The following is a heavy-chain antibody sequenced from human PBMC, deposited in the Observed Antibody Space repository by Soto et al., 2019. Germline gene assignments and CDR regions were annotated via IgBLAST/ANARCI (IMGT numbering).Heavy chain of an antibody. V-gene: IGHV4-4*07. CDR3: ARGSLGPDF. CDR1: SGSISNYY. J-gene: IGHJ4*02. CDR2: IFPTGIT. D-gene: IGHD1-26*01. Sequence: QVQLQESGPGLVKPSETLSLTCTVSSGSISNYYWSWIRQPAEKGLEWIGRIFPTGITDYNPSLKSRVTMSFDTSKNQFSLKLNSVTAADTAVYYCARGSLGPDFWGQGTLVTVSS.